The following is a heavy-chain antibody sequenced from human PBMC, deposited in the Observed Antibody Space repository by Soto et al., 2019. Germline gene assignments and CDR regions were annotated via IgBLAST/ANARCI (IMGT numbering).Heavy chain of an antibody. Sequence: PGGTLRLSCEASGFTLRNYAMTWIRQPPRKGLEWVSLISANDVGTYYAESVKTRFTISTDQSRNTVYLQMDSLRADDTAIYYCAKAKNDYSWDNRPHFDYWGQGALVTVSS. V-gene: IGHV3-23*01. CDR2: ISANDVGT. CDR1: GFTLRNYA. D-gene: IGHD5-12*01. CDR3: AKAKNDYSWDNRPHFDY. J-gene: IGHJ4*02.